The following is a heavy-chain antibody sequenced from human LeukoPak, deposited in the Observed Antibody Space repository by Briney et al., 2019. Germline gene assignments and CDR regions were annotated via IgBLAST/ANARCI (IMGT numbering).Heavy chain of an antibody. CDR2: LKEDGTEE. J-gene: IGHJ4*02. D-gene: IGHD1-14*01. CDR3: AKDHRD. V-gene: IGHV3-7*03. CDR1: GFTFSSFS. Sequence: GGSLRLSCAASGFTFSSFSMSWVRQAPGKGLEWVANLKEDGTEEEYLDSVKGRFTISRDNSKNTLHLQMNSLRAEDTAVYYCAKDHRDWGQGTLVTVSS.